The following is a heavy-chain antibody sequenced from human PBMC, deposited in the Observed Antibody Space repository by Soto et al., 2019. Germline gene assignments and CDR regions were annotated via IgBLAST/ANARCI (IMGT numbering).Heavy chain of an antibody. V-gene: IGHV3-23*01. CDR3: AKGNSSGYSLGWYFDL. CDR2: ISGSGGST. D-gene: IGHD3-22*01. J-gene: IGHJ2*01. CDR1: GFTFSSYA. Sequence: GGSLRLSCAASGFTFSSYAMSWVRQAPGKGLEWVSAISGSGGSTYYADSVKGRFTISRDNSKNTLYLQMNSLRAEDTAVYYCAKGNSSGYSLGWYFDLWGRGTLVTVSS.